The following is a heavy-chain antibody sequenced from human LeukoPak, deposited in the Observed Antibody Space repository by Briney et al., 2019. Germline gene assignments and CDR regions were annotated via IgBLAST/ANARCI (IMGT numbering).Heavy chain of an antibody. J-gene: IGHJ5*02. D-gene: IGHD2-2*02. CDR3: ARVEDIVVVPAAIPAWFDP. CDR2: ISAYNGNT. CDR1: GYTFTSYG. Sequence: GASVKVSCKASGYTFTSYGIGWVRQAPGQGLEWMGWISAYNGNTNYAQKLQGRVTMTTDTSTSTAYMELRSLRSDDTAVYYCARVEDIVVVPAAIPAWFDPWGQGTLVTVSS. V-gene: IGHV1-18*01.